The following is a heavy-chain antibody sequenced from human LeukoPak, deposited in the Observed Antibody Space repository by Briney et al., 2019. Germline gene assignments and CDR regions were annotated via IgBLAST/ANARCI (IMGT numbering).Heavy chain of an antibody. Sequence: ASVKVSCKASGYTFTGYYMHWVRQAPGQGLEWMGWINPNSGGTNYAQKFQGRVTMTRDTSNSTAYMELSRLRSDDTAVYYCASWAVTTGDYFDYWGQGTLVTVSS. D-gene: IGHD4-11*01. V-gene: IGHV1-2*02. CDR1: GYTFTGYY. CDR3: ASWAVTTGDYFDY. CDR2: INPNSGGT. J-gene: IGHJ4*02.